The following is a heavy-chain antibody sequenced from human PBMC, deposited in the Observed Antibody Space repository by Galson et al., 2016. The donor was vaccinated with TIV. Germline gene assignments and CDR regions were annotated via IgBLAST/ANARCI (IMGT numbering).Heavy chain of an antibody. CDR1: GFTFGSYG. CDR2: VSFDRSDT. Sequence: SLRLSCAASGFTFGSYGMHWVRHGPGKGLEWLAFVSFDRSDTTYADSVKGRFTISRDNFKNTLYLQMSSLRTEDTAVYYCARGFSSYYFDYWGQGTLVTVSS. J-gene: IGHJ4*02. V-gene: IGHV3-30*03. D-gene: IGHD6-13*01. CDR3: ARGFSSYYFDY.